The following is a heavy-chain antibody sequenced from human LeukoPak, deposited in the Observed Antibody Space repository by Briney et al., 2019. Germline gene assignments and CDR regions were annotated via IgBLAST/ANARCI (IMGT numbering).Heavy chain of an antibody. Sequence: GGSLRLSCAASGFTFTSYWMHWVRQPPGKGLVWVSRVEHDGSRTAYADSVTGRFTISRDNARNMVYLQMNSLRAEDTAVYYCATDPGWGQGTLVTVSS. J-gene: IGHJ4*02. CDR1: GFTFTSYW. CDR3: ATDPG. CDR2: VEHDGSRT. V-gene: IGHV3-74*01.